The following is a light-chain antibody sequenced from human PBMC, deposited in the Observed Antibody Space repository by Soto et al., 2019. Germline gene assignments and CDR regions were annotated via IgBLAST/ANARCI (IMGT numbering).Light chain of an antibody. CDR3: HHYDSAGT. CDR2: SAS. J-gene: IGKJ2*01. V-gene: IGKV3-20*01. CDR1: QSVRSSH. Sequence: EIVLTQSPGTLSLSPGERATLSCRASQSVRSSHLGWYQQKPGQAPRLLIYSASSRATGVPDRFSGSGSGTDFTLTISRLEREDFALYYCHHYDSAGTFGQGTTLEI.